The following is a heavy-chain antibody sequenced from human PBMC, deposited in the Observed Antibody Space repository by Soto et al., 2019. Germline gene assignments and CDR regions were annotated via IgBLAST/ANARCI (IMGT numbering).Heavy chain of an antibody. CDR3: AISTGGNSHFDY. J-gene: IGHJ4*02. D-gene: IGHD2-21*02. CDR2: ITPFNGNT. CDR1: GYTFTYRY. Sequence: QMQLVQSGAEVKKTGSSVKVSCKACGYTFTYRYLHWVRQAPGQALEWMGWITPFNGNTNYAQKFQDRVTITRDRSMSTAYMELSSLRSEDTAMYYCAISTGGNSHFDYWGQGTLVTVSS. V-gene: IGHV1-45*02.